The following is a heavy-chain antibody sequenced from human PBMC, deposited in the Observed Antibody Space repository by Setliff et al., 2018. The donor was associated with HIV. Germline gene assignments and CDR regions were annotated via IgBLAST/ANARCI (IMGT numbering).Heavy chain of an antibody. D-gene: IGHD1-26*01. CDR3: ARGWELNV. V-gene: IGHV1-18*01. Sequence: ASVKVSCKASGYTFTIYGITWVRQAPGQGLEWMGWISGHSDSRKYGQKFDGRVTLTMDTSTSTAYMELMKLTPDDTAVYYCARGWELNVWGQGTPVT. CDR2: ISGHSDSR. J-gene: IGHJ4*02. CDR1: GYTFTIYG.